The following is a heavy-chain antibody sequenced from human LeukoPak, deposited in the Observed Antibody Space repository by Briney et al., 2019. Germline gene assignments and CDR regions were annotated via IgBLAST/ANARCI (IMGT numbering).Heavy chain of an antibody. V-gene: IGHV3-7*01. CDR3: ARRFRDWGNAFDI. CDR1: GFTFSSYW. Sequence: GGSLRLSCAASGFTFSSYWMSWVRQAPGKGLEWVANIKQDGSEKYYVDSVKGRFTISRDNAKNSLHLQMNSLRAEDTAVFYCARRFRDWGNAFDIWGQGTMVTVSS. J-gene: IGHJ3*02. D-gene: IGHD3/OR15-3a*01. CDR2: IKQDGSEK.